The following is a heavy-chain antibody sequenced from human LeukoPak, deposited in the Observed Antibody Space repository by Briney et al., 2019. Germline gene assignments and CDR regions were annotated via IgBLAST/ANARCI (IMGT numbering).Heavy chain of an antibody. CDR1: GFTFSSYS. D-gene: IGHD3-9*01. J-gene: IGHJ4*02. V-gene: IGHV3-21*01. CDR2: VSSSSSYI. Sequence: GGSLRLSCAASGFTFSSYSMNWVRQAPGKGLEWVSSVSSSSSYIDYADSVKGRFTISRDNAKDSLYLQMNSLRAEDTAVYYCAREVLRHFDWGQGTLVTVSS. CDR3: AREVLRHFD.